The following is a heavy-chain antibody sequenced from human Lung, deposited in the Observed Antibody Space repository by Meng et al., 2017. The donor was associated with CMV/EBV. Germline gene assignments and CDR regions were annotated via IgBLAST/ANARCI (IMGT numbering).Heavy chain of an antibody. Sequence: QVQVVQSGFGLKTPGAIGKVSCKASGYTFTSYAMNWVRQAPGQGLEWMGWINTNTGNPTYAQGFTGRFVFSLDTSVSTAYLQICSLKADDTAVYYCARGNGWRFDYWGQGTLVTVSS. J-gene: IGHJ4*02. CDR1: GYTFTSYA. V-gene: IGHV7-4-1*01. CDR3: ARGNGWRFDY. D-gene: IGHD6-19*01. CDR2: INTNTGNP.